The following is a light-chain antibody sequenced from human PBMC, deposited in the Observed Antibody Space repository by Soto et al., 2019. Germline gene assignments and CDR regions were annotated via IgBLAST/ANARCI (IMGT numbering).Light chain of an antibody. V-gene: IGLV6-57*04. J-gene: IGLJ3*02. CDR1: SGSIANNY. CDR2: EDN. CDR3: QSYDSSNPVV. Sequence: LTQPHSVSESPGKTVTISCTRSSGSIANNYVQWYQQRPGSAPTTVIYEDNQRPSGVPDRFSASIDISSNSASLTISGLKTEDEADYYCQSYDSSNPVVFGGGTKLTVL.